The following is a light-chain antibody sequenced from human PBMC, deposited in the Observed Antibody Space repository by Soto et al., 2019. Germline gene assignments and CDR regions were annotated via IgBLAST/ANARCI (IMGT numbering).Light chain of an antibody. CDR3: QQYGTSPRSIT. V-gene: IGKV3D-20*01. CDR1: QSVSSSY. Sequence: EIVLTQSPATLSLSPGERATLSCGASQSVSSSYLAWYQQKPGLAPRLLIYATSSRATGIPDRFSGGGSGTDFTLTISRLEPEDFAVYYCQQYGTSPRSITFGQGTRLEN. CDR2: ATS. J-gene: IGKJ5*01.